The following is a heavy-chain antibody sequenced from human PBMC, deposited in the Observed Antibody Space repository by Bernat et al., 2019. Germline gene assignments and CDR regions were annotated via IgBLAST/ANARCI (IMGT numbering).Heavy chain of an antibody. CDR3: ARYGVSAY. CDR1: GFTFSSYW. CDR2: IKGDGSSI. D-gene: IGHD3-10*01. Sequence: EVQLVESGGGLVQPGGSLRLSCAASGFTFSSYWMHWVRQAPGKGLMWVSRIKGDGSSIIYADSVKGRFTISRDNAKNTLYLQMNSLRAEDTAVYYCARYGVSAYWGQGTLVTVSS. V-gene: IGHV3-74*01. J-gene: IGHJ4*02.